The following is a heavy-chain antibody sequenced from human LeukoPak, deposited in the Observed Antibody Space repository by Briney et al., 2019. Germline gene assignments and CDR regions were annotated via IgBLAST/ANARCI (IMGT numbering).Heavy chain of an antibody. CDR2: IWSEGSNR. D-gene: IGHD4-11*01. CDR1: GFIFSHYC. Sequence: GRSLRLSCAPPGFIFSHYCIHWVRQAPGRGRECVAVIWSEGSNRFCAGSVKGRFTLSRDNAQNTVFLQMKTVRGEDTSVFFCARHAQRGFDYGNSLRYWGHGILVTVSS. J-gene: IGHJ4*01. CDR3: ARHAQRGFDYGNSLRY. V-gene: IGHV3-33*04.